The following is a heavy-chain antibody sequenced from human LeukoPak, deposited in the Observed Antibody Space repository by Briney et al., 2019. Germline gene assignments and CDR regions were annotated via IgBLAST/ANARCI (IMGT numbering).Heavy chain of an antibody. V-gene: IGHV1-24*01. CDR3: ATEDIVVVPAASGRAFDI. Sequence: ASVKVSCKVSGYTLTELSMHWVRRAPGKGLEWMGGFDPEDGETIYAQKFQGRVTMTEDTSTDTAYMELSSLRSEDTAVYYCATEDIVVVPAASGRAFDIWGQGTMVTVSS. CDR1: GYTLTELS. D-gene: IGHD2-2*01. CDR2: FDPEDGET. J-gene: IGHJ3*02.